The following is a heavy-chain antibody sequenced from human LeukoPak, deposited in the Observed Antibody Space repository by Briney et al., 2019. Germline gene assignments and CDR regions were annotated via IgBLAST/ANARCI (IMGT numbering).Heavy chain of an antibody. J-gene: IGHJ3*02. CDR3: ARDPSSSWARHDAFDI. CDR1: GFTFSSYA. Sequence: GGSLRLSCAASGFTFSSYAMHWVRQAPGKGLEWVAVISYDGSNKYYADSVKGRFTISRDNAKNSLYLQMNSLRAEDTAVYYCARDPSSSWARHDAFDIWGQGTMVTVSS. D-gene: IGHD6-13*01. CDR2: ISYDGSNK. V-gene: IGHV3-30-3*01.